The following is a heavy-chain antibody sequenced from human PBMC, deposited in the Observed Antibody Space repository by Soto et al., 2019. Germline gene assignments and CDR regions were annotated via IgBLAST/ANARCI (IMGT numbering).Heavy chain of an antibody. D-gene: IGHD5-12*01. J-gene: IGHJ4*02. CDR2: ITQSGHAT. CDR1: GFTFSSYS. CDR3: ARAIRGYGTYGGY. V-gene: IGHV3-48*01. Sequence: PGGSLRLSCAASGFTFSSYSMKWVRQAPGKGLEWVSSITQSGHATEYADSVRGRFTISRDNNKNSLYLQMNSLRVEDTGVYYCARAIRGYGTYGGYLGQGTLVTVSS.